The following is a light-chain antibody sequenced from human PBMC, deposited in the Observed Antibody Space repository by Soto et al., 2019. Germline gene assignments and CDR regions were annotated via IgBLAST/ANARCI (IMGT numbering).Light chain of an antibody. CDR1: QSISSW. CDR3: QQYNSYFWT. J-gene: IGKJ1*01. V-gene: IGKV1-5*01. Sequence: DIQMTQSPSTLSASVGDRVTITCRASQSISSWLAWYQQKPGKAPKLLIYDASSLESGVPSRFSGSGSGTEFTLTISSLQPDVFATHYCQQYNSYFWTFRQGTKVDIK. CDR2: DAS.